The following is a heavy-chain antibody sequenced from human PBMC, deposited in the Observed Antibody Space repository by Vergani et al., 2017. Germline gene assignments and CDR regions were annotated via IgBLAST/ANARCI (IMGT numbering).Heavy chain of an antibody. J-gene: IGHJ4*02. D-gene: IGHD3-10*01. V-gene: IGHV1-69*01. Sequence: QVQLVQSGAEVKKPGSSVKVSCRASGGTFSSYAISWVRQAPGQGLEWMGGIIPIFGTANYAQKFQGRVTITADESTSTAYMELSSLRSEDTAVYYCARADYYGSGTFGGDFDYWGQGTLVTVSS. CDR1: GGTFSSYA. CDR3: ARADYYGSGTFGGDFDY. CDR2: IIPIFGTA.